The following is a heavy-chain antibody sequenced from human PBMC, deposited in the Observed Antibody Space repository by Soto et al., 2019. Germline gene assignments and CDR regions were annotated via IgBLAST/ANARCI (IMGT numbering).Heavy chain of an antibody. V-gene: IGHV3-33*01. CDR2: TWYDGSKK. CDR1: GFTFSSFG. J-gene: IGHJ6*02. CDR3: ARDAAYYSLWSGYYPSRDGMDV. D-gene: IGHD3-3*01. Sequence: QVQVVESGGGVVQPGRSLRLSCAASGFTFSSFGMHWVRQAPGKGLEWGSLTWYDGSKKSYGDSVKGRFTIYRDNSRNTVYLQRNSVRADDTAVYYCARDAAYYSLWSGYYPSRDGMDVWGQGTTVTVSS.